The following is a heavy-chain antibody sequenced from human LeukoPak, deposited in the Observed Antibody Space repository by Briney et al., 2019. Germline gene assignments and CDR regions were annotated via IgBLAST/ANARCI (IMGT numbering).Heavy chain of an antibody. D-gene: IGHD3-22*01. J-gene: IGHJ3*02. CDR2: IIPIFGTA. CDR1: GGTFSSYA. V-gene: IGHV1-69*13. CDR3: ARVTSYDSTPLGAFDI. Sequence: ASVKVSCKASGGTFSSYAISWVRQAPGQGLVWMGGIIPIFGTANYAQKFQGRVTITADESTSTAYMELSSLRSEDTAVYYCARVTSYDSTPLGAFDIWGQGTMVTVSS.